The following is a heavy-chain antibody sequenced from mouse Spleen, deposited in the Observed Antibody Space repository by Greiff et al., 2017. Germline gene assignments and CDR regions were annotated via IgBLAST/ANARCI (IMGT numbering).Heavy chain of an antibody. D-gene: IGHD2-1*01. CDR3: ARSSGNYVGWYFDV. CDR2: INPSRGYT. V-gene: IGHV1-4*01. J-gene: IGHJ1*01. Sequence: QVQLQQSGAELARPGASVKMSCKASGYTFTSYTMHWVKQRPGQGLEWIGYINPSRGYTKYNQKFKDKATLTADKSSSTAYMQLSSLTSEDSAVYYCARSSGNYVGWYFDVWGAGTTVTVSS. CDR1: GYTFTSYT.